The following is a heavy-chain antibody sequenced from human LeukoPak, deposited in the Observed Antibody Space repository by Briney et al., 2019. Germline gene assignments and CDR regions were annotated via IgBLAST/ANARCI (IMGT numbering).Heavy chain of an antibody. CDR2: INSISAGT. Sequence: ASVKVSCKASGYGFTGYYIHWVRQAPGQGLEWMGWINSISAGTQYAQKFQGRVTMTSDTSISTAYMELSRLRSDDTGVYYCATNPYVTFYSMDVWGRGTTVTVSS. D-gene: IGHD3-10*02. J-gene: IGHJ6*02. V-gene: IGHV1-2*02. CDR3: ATNPYVTFYSMDV. CDR1: GYGFTGYY.